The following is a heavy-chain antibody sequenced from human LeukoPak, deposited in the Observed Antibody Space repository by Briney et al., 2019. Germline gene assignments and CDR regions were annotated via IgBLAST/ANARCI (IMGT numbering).Heavy chain of an antibody. J-gene: IGHJ6*02. CDR1: GYTFTSYD. Sequence: ASVNVSCKASGYTFTSYDINWVRQATGQGLEWMGWMNPNSGNTGYAQKFQGRVTMTRNTSISTAYMELSSLRSEDTAVYYCASYEYSSSSSWYGMDVWGQGTTVTVSS. CDR3: ASYEYSSSSSWYGMDV. CDR2: MNPNSGNT. V-gene: IGHV1-8*01. D-gene: IGHD6-6*01.